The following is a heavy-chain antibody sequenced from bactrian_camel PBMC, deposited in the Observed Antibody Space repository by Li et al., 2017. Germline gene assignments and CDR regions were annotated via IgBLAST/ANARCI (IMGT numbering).Heavy chain of an antibody. J-gene: IGHJ4*01. CDR1: GYTNLPNC. CDR2: IDSYGRT. D-gene: IGHD3*01. Sequence: HVQLVESGGGSVEAGGSRRLSCVGSGYTNLPNCVGWFRQASGKEREGVAYIDSYGRTSYADSVKGRFTISKDNAKNTLSLQMNSLQPEDIAMYYCAACSDPFFGQGTQVTVS. V-gene: IGHV3S53*01.